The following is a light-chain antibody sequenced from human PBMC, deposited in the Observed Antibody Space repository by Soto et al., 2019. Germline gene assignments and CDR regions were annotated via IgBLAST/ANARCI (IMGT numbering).Light chain of an antibody. CDR2: GAS. Sequence: IVMPQSPATLSVSPGERSTLSWRASQSVSSNLAWYQQKPGQAPRLLIYGASSRATGIPDRFSGSGSGTDFTLTISRLEPEDFAVYYFQQYGSSPPWTFGQGTKVDIK. CDR3: QQYGSSPPWT. J-gene: IGKJ1*01. CDR1: QSVSSN. V-gene: IGKV3-20*01.